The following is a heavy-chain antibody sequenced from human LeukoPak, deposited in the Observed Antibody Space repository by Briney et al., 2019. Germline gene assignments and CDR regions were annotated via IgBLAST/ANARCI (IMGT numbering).Heavy chain of an antibody. CDR1: GFTFDDYA. J-gene: IGHJ3*02. Sequence: PGGSLRLPCAASGFTFDDYAMHWVRQAPGKGLEWVSLISGDGGSTYYADSVKGRFTISRDNSKNSLYLQMNSLRTEDTALYYCAKEGDYVWGSYRSNAFDIWGQGTMVTVSS. CDR3: AKEGDYVWGSYRSNAFDI. D-gene: IGHD3-16*02. CDR2: ISGDGGST. V-gene: IGHV3-43*02.